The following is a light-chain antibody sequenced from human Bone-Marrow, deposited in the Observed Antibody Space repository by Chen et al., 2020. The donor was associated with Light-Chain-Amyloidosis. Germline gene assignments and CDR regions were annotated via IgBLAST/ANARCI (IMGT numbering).Light chain of an antibody. CDR3: QSADSSLSGVV. V-gene: IGLV3-25*03. Sequence: SYALTQPPSVSVSPGPTARMPHSGADLPTKYAYWYQQKPGRAPVLVIHRATERPSGISEPFSGSSSGTTATLTISGVQAAAEADYHCQSADSSLSGVVFGGGTKLTVL. CDR1: DLPTKY. J-gene: IGLJ2*01. CDR2: RAT.